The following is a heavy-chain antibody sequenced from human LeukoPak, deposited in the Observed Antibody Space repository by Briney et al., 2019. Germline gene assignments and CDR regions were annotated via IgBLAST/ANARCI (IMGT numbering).Heavy chain of an antibody. D-gene: IGHD3-3*01. CDR3: ARPHRYYDFWSGYYTDYMDV. CDR2: ISSSGSTI. V-gene: IGHV3-11*04. Sequence: GGSLRLSCAASGFTFSDYYMSWIRQAPGKGLEWVSYISSSGSTIYYADSVKGRFTISRDNSKNTLYLQMNSLRAEDTAVYYCARPHRYYDFWSGYYTDYMDVWGKGTTVTVSS. CDR1: GFTFSDYY. J-gene: IGHJ6*03.